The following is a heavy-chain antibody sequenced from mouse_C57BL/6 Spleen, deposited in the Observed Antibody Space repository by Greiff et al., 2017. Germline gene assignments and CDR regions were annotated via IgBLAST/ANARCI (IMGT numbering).Heavy chain of an antibody. CDR2: ICPGSRST. Sequence: VQLQQSGAELVKPGASVKISCKASGYTFTDYYINWVKQRPGQGLEWIGKICPGSRSTYYNEKFKGKATLTADKSSSTAYMQLSSLTSEDSAVYFCARSGGLDYWGQGTTLTVSS. D-gene: IGHD3-1*01. V-gene: IGHV1-77*01. CDR3: ARSGGLDY. J-gene: IGHJ2*01. CDR1: GYTFTDYY.